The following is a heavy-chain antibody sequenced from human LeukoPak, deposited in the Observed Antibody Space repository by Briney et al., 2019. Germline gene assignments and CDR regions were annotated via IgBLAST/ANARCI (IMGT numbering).Heavy chain of an antibody. CDR2: ISNSGDAT. CDR3: AKAPPYKKYFDY. D-gene: IGHD1-1*01. V-gene: IGHV3-23*01. CDR1: GFTFSDYY. Sequence: GGSLRLSCAASGFTFSDYYMSWVRQAPGKGLEWVSTISNSGDATYYADSVKGRFTISRDNSKNTLYLQMNSLRAGDTAVYCCAKAPPYKKYFDYWGQGTLVTVSS. J-gene: IGHJ4*02.